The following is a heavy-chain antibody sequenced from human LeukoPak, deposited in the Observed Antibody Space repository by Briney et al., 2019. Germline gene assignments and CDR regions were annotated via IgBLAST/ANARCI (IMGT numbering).Heavy chain of an antibody. V-gene: IGHV3-11*01. CDR1: EFTFSDYY. CDR2: ISSTSSTR. J-gene: IGHJ3*02. D-gene: IGHD5-24*01. Sequence: PGGSLRLSCTASEFTFSDYYMSWIRQAPGKGLAWVSYISSTSSTRYYADSVKGRFTISRDNAKNSLYLQMNSLRAEDTAVYYCARGEMATIEDTFDIWGQGTMVTVSS. CDR3: ARGEMATIEDTFDI.